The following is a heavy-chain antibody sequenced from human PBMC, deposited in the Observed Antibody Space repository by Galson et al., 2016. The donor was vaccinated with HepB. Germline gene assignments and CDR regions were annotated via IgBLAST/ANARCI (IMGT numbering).Heavy chain of an antibody. Sequence: SLRLSCAASGFTFNEYWMSWVRHTPAKGLQWVANIKQDGGEEYYVDSVRGRFTISRDNAKKSLSLQMNSLRAEDAAVYFCARAKSGSLIEAMTSLDCWGHGTLVTVSS. CDR1: GFTFNEYW. CDR3: ARAKSGSLIEAMTSLDC. V-gene: IGHV3-7*01. CDR2: IKQDGGEE. J-gene: IGHJ4*01. D-gene: IGHD1-26*01.